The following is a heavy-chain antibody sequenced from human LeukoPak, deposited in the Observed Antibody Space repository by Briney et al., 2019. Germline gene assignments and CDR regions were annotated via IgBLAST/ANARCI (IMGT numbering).Heavy chain of an antibody. CDR1: GYSFTTYW. CDR3: ARRMNDGYNVWGS. D-gene: IGHD5-24*01. Sequence: GESLKISCKGSGYSFTTYWIGWVCQMPGKGLEWMGIIYPGDSDTRYSPSFQGQVTISTDKSISTAYLQWSSLKASDTAMYYCARRMNDGYNVWGSWGQGTMVTVSS. V-gene: IGHV5-51*01. CDR2: IYPGDSDT. J-gene: IGHJ3*01.